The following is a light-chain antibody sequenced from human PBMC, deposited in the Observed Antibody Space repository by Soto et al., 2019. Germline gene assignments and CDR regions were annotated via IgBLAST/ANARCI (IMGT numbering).Light chain of an antibody. CDR1: QRVTTW. V-gene: IGKV1-5*01. J-gene: IGKJ1*01. CDR2: DAS. Sequence: IHMTQSPSTLSASVGDRVTITCRASQRVTTWLAWYQQRPGKAPKLLIHDASTLHSGVPSRFSGSGSGTEFTLTISSLQPDDFATYYCQQYNSYSTFGQGTKVDIK. CDR3: QQYNSYST.